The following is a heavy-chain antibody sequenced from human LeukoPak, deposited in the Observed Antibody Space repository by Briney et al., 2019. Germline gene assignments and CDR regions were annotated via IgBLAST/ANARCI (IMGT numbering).Heavy chain of an antibody. CDR1: EFNFSKYW. CDR3: ARSPTSISNPYYFDS. CDR2: IYPDLYAA. Sequence: GESLKISCEGSEFNFSKYWIAWVRQMPEKGLEWMGIIYPDLYAARYSPSFQGQVTISADRPIGTAYLQWRSLKASDSAIYYCARSPTSISNPYYFDSWGRGTLVTVSS. D-gene: IGHD6-6*01. J-gene: IGHJ4*02. V-gene: IGHV5-51*04.